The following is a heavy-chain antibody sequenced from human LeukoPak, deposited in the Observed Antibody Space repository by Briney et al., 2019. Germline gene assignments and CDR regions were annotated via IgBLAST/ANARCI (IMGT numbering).Heavy chain of an antibody. J-gene: IGHJ3*02. Sequence: SETLSLTCTDSGGSISSGGYYWSWIRQHPGKGLEWIGYIYYSGSTYYNPSLKSRVTISVDTSKNQFSLKLSSVTAADTAVYYCARGSRGGSGYYYVDDAFDIWGQGTMVTVSS. CDR1: GGSISSGGYY. CDR3: ARGSRGGSGYYYVDDAFDI. D-gene: IGHD3-22*01. V-gene: IGHV4-31*03. CDR2: IYYSGST.